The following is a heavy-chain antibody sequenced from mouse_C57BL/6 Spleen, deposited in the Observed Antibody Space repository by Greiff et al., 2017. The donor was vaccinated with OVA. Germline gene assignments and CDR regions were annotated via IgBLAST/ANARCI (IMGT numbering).Heavy chain of an antibody. Sequence: QVHVKQPGAELVKPGASVKMSCKASGYTFTSYWITWVKQRPGQGLEWIGDIYPGSGSTNYNEKFKSKATLTVDTSSSTAYMQLSSLTSEDSAVYYCAREYDGYGDYWGQGTTLTVSS. CDR1: GYTFTSYW. V-gene: IGHV1-55*01. J-gene: IGHJ2*01. CDR2: IYPGSGST. D-gene: IGHD2-3*01. CDR3: AREYDGYGDY.